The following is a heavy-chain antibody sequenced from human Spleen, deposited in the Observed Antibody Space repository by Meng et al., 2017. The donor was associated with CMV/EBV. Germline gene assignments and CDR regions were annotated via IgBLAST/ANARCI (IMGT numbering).Heavy chain of an antibody. V-gene: IGHV3-72*01. CDR2: IKKRTDSYST. CDR3: ADLGAAFGMDV. D-gene: IGHD6-25*01. Sequence: LSLTCAASEFMFSDHHMNWVRQAPGRGLEWVGQIKKRTDSYSTDYAASVKGRFTISRDDSKNSLYLQMNSLKTEDSAVYYCADLGAAFGMDVWGQGTTVTVSS. CDR1: EFMFSDHH. J-gene: IGHJ6*02.